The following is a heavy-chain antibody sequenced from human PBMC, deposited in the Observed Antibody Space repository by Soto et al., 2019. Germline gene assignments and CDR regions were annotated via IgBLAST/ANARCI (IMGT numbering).Heavy chain of an antibody. J-gene: IGHJ4*02. D-gene: IGHD3-22*01. CDR2: IGDGGDTT. Sequence: GGSLRLFCVASGFSFSSYEMNWVRQAPGKGLEWVSAIGDGGDTTYYADSVKGRFTISRDNSKNTLYLQVDSLRAEDTAVYYCAKNRGIIMIVESWGQGTLVTVSS. CDR1: GFSFSSYE. V-gene: IGHV3-23*01. CDR3: AKNRGIIMIVES.